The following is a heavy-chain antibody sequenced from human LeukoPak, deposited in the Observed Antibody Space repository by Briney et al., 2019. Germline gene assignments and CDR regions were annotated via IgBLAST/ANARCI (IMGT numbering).Heavy chain of an antibody. CDR2: INHSGST. CDR3: ARRRITMVRGASRLYYFDY. V-gene: IGHV4-34*01. J-gene: IGHJ4*02. D-gene: IGHD3-10*01. Sequence: SETLSLTCAVYGGSFSGYYWSWIRQPPGKGLEWIGEINHSGSTNYNPSLKSRVTISVDTSKNQFSLKLSSVTAADTAVYCCARRRITMVRGASRLYYFDYWGQGTLVTVSS. CDR1: GGSFSGYY.